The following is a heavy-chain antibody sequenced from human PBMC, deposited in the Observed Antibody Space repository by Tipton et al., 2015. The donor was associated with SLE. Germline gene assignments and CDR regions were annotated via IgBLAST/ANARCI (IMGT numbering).Heavy chain of an antibody. CDR3: ARAIGANYFNF. D-gene: IGHD3-16*01. CDR1: GYSITISGYY. V-gene: IGHV4-39*02. J-gene: IGHJ4*02. CDR2: IYYSGTT. Sequence: TLSLTCTVSGYSITISGYYWGWIRQAPGKGLEWIGSIYYSGTTYYNPSLKTRVTISVDSSKVHFSLRLTSVTAADTAVYFCARAIGANYFNFWGQGSLVTVSS.